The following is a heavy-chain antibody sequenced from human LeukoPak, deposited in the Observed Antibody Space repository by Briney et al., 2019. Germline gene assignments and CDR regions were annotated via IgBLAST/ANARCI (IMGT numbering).Heavy chain of an antibody. CDR2: IKYDGTHK. D-gene: IGHD3-22*01. J-gene: IGHJ4*02. Sequence: GGSLRLSCAVSGFTFSAYGMHWVRQAPGKGLEWVANIKYDGTHKFYADSVKGRFTISRDNAKNSLFLEMNGLRADDTAVYFCASSHDSSGNDWGQGTLVTVSS. V-gene: IGHV3-7*01. CDR3: ASSHDSSGND. CDR1: GFTFSAYG.